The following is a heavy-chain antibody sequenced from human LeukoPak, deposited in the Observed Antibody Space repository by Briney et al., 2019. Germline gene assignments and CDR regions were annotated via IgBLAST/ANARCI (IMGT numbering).Heavy chain of an antibody. Sequence: GGSLRLSCAASGFTFSSYAMSWVRQAPGKGLEWVSYISSSGSTIYYADSVKGRFTISRDNAKNSLYLQMNSLRAEDTAVYYCARDYDYGGNGIDYWGQGTLVTVSS. CDR2: ISSSGSTI. V-gene: IGHV3-48*03. CDR3: ARDYDYGGNGIDY. D-gene: IGHD4-23*01. J-gene: IGHJ4*02. CDR1: GFTFSSYA.